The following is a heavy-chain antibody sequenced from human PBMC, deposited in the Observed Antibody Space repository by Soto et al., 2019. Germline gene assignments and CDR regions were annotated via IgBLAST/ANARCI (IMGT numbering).Heavy chain of an antibody. J-gene: IGHJ3*02. V-gene: IGHV1-18*04. CDR2: ISTYNGNT. CDR3: ARGFYDFWSGYPNDAFDI. D-gene: IGHD3-3*01. CDR1: GYTFTSYG. Sequence: AAVKVSCKSSGYTFTSYGISCVRPAPGQGLEWVGWISTYNGNTNYVQKLQGRVTMTTDTSTSTAYMELRSLRSDDTAVYYCARGFYDFWSGYPNDAFDIWGQGTMVTVSS.